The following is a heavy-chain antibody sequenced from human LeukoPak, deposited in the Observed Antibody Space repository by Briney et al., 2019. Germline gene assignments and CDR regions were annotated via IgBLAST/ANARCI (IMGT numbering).Heavy chain of an antibody. CDR2: IFPGDSDT. V-gene: IGHV5-51*01. D-gene: IGHD3-22*01. Sequence: GESLKISCKGSGYSFTNYWIGWVRQMPGKGLEWMGIIFPGDSDTRSSPSFQGQVTISADKSISTAYLQWSSLKASDTAMYYCARTGDTSVYHLGYWGQGTLVTVSS. CDR1: GYSFTNYW. CDR3: ARTGDTSVYHLGY. J-gene: IGHJ4*02.